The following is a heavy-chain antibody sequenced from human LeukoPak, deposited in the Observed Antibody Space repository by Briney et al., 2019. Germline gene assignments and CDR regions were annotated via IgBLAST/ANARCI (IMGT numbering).Heavy chain of an antibody. CDR2: ISGSGGST. CDR1: GFTFSSYA. V-gene: IGHV3-23*01. J-gene: IGHJ4*02. CDR3: ARIKDIVVVPASYDS. D-gene: IGHD2-2*01. Sequence: GGSLRLSCAASGFTFSSYAMSWVRQAPGKGLEWVSSISGSGGSTYYADSVKGRFTISRDNSKNTLYLQMNSLRAEDTAVYYCARIKDIVVVPASYDSSGQGTLVSVSS.